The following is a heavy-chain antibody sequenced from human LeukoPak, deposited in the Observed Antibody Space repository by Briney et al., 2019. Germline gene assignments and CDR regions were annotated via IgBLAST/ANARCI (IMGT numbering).Heavy chain of an antibody. J-gene: IGHJ4*02. CDR2: INHSGST. Sequence: LETLSLTCAVYGGSFSGYYWSWIRQPPGKGLEWIGEINHSGSTNYNPSLKSRVTISVDTSKNQFSLKLSAVTAADTAGYSCARGRGSSSWTRYFDYWGQGTLVTVSS. D-gene: IGHD6-13*01. CDR1: GGSFSGYY. V-gene: IGHV4-34*01. CDR3: ARGRGSSSWTRYFDY.